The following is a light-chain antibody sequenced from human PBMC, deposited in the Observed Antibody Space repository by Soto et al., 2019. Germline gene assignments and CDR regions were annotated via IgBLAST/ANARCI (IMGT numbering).Light chain of an antibody. CDR3: QQYYSTLPT. J-gene: IGKJ4*01. CDR1: QSVLYSSNNKNY. CDR2: WAS. Sequence: DIVMTQSPDSLAVSLGERATINCKSSQSVLYSSNNKNYLAWFQQKPGQPPTLLIYWASTRESGVPDRFSGSGSRTDFTLTISSLQAEDVAVYYCQQYYSTLPTFGGGTKVEIK. V-gene: IGKV4-1*01.